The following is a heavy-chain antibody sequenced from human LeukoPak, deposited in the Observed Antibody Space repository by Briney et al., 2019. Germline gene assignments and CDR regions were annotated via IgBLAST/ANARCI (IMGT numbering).Heavy chain of an antibody. CDR1: GFTFSSYA. J-gene: IGHJ5*02. V-gene: IGHV3-23*01. CDR2: ISGSGGST. CDR3: ANYYGSGSYFPS. Sequence: PGGSLRLSCAASGFTFSSYAMSWVRQAPGKGLEWVSAISGSGGSTYYADSVKGRFTISRDNSKNTLYLQVNSLRAEDTAVYYCANYYGSGSYFPSWGQGTLVTVSS. D-gene: IGHD3-10*01.